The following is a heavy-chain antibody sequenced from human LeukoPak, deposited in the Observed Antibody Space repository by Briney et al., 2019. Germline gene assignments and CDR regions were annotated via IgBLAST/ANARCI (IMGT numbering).Heavy chain of an antibody. CDR1: GYTFTAYY. V-gene: IGHV1-2*02. CDR2: ISPNSGDT. Sequence: ASVKVSCKASGYTFTAYYLHWVRQAPGQGLEWMGWISPNSGDTNYAQKFQGRVTMTRDTSIGTAYMELSGLRSDDTAVYYCARDRVRDGYNHFDYWSQGTLVTVFS. D-gene: IGHD5-24*01. J-gene: IGHJ4*02. CDR3: ARDRVRDGYNHFDY.